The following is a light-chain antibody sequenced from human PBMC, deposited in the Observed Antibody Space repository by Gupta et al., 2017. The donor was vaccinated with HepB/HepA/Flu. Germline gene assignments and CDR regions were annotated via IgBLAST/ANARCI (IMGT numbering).Light chain of an antibody. CDR2: QDS. J-gene: IGLJ2*01. V-gene: IGLV3-1*01. CDR1: KLGDKY. CDR3: QAWDSSTVV. Sequence: SYELPQPPSVSAPPGHTASITCSGDKLGDKYACWYQQKPGQSPVLVIYQDSKRPSGIPERFSGSNSGNTATLTISGTQAMDEADYYCQAWDSSTVVFGGGTKLTVL.